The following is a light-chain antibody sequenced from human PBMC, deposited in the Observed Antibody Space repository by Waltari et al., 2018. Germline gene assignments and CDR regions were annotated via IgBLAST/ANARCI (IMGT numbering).Light chain of an antibody. CDR1: QSVGRT. J-gene: IGKJ1*01. V-gene: IGKV3-20*01. CDR2: GAS. Sequence: EIVLTQSPGTLSLSPGDRATLSCRASQSVGRTLAWYQQKPGQAPSLVIYGASIRATGIPDRFSGSGSGTDFSLTISRLEPEDFAVYYCQHYVALPVTFDQGTKVEIK. CDR3: QHYVALPVT.